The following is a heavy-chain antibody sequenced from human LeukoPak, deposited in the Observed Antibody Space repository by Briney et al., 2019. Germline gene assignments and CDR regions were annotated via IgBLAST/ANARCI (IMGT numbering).Heavy chain of an antibody. J-gene: IGHJ3*01. CDR1: GLTFSNYN. Sequence: GGSLRLSCAASGLTFSNYNMNWVRQAPGKGLEWVSYIRNTGTPIYYADSVKGRFTISRDNAKSSLFLQMNSLRAEDAAVYYCAREGTFGGDDFDVWGQGTMVSVS. D-gene: IGHD3-10*01. CDR2: IRNTGTPI. CDR3: AREGTFGGDDFDV. V-gene: IGHV3-48*04.